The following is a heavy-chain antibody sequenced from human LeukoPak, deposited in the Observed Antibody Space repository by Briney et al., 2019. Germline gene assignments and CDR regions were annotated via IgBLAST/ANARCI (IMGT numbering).Heavy chain of an antibody. CDR2: MNPNSGNT. J-gene: IGHJ4*02. V-gene: IGHV1-8*01. CDR3: ARGLVGATTIDY. Sequence: DSVKVSCKASGYTFTSYDINWVRQATGRGLEWMGWMNPNSGNTGYAQKFQGRVTMTRNTSISTAYMELSSLRSEDTAVYYCARGLVGATTIDYWGQGTLVTVSS. CDR1: GYTFTSYD. D-gene: IGHD1-26*01.